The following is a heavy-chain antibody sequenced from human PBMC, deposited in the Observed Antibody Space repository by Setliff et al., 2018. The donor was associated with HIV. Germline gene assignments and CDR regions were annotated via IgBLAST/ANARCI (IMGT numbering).Heavy chain of an antibody. CDR2: IYYSGST. J-gene: IGHJ4*02. Sequence: PSETLSLTCTVSGGSISSSSYYWGWIRQPPGKGLEWIGSIYYSGSTYYNPSLKSRVTISVDTSKNQFSLKLNSVTAADTAVYYCARRPYYFDYWGQGTLVTVSS. CDR3: ARRPYYFDY. CDR1: GGSISSSSYY. V-gene: IGHV4-39*01.